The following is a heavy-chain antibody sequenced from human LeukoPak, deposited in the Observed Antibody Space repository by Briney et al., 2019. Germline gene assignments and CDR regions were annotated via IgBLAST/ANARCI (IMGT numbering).Heavy chain of an antibody. D-gene: IGHD6-13*01. CDR1: GFTFSSYA. J-gene: IGHJ6*02. V-gene: IGHV3-23*01. CDR2: ISGSGGST. Sequence: PGGSLRLSSAASGFTFSSYAMSWVRQAPGKGLEWVSAISGSGGSTYYADSVKGRFTISRDNSKNTLYLQMNSLRTEDTALYYCAKDIAGGVRYYYGMDVWGQGTTVTVSS. CDR3: AKDIAGGVRYYYGMDV.